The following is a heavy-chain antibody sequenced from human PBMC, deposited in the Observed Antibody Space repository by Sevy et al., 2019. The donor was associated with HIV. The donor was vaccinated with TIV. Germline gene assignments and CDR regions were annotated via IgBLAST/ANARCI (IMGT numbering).Heavy chain of an antibody. CDR1: GDSVSSSSAA. Sequence: QSQTLSLTCAISGDSVSSSSAAWNWFRQSPSRGLEWLRRTYYRSKWYNNYAVSVKSRVTINPDTSENQFSLHLNSVTPEDTAVYFCARGDELNSYYYGMDVWGQGTTVTVSS. D-gene: IGHD1-1*01. CDR3: ARGDELNSYYYGMDV. J-gene: IGHJ6*02. CDR2: TYYRSKWYN. V-gene: IGHV6-1*01.